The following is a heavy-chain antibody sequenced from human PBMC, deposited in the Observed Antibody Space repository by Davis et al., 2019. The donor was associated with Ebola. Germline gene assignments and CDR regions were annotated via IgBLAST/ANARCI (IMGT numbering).Heavy chain of an antibody. Sequence: GESLKISCAASGFTFSSYGMHWVRQAPGKGLEWVAVIWCDGSNKYYADSVKGRFTISRDNSKNTLYLQMNSLRAEDTAVYYCAKDTVLSYYYGMDVWGQGTTVTVSS. CDR2: IWCDGSNK. CDR3: AKDTVLSYYYGMDV. CDR1: GFTFSSYG. J-gene: IGHJ6*02. D-gene: IGHD4-11*01. V-gene: IGHV3-30*02.